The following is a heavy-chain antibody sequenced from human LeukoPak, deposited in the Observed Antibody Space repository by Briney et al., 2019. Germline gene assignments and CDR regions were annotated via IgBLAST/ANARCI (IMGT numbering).Heavy chain of an antibody. CDR3: ATGRSIRYFDY. Sequence: SETLSLTCTVSGVSIFISYWNWVRQPPGKGLEWIGYVHYSGSTNYNPSLKSRVTMSVDTSKSQFSLKLSSATAADTAVYYCATGRSIRYFDYWGQGTLLTVSS. J-gene: IGHJ4*02. CDR1: GVSIFISY. V-gene: IGHV4-59*12. D-gene: IGHD3-9*01. CDR2: VHYSGST.